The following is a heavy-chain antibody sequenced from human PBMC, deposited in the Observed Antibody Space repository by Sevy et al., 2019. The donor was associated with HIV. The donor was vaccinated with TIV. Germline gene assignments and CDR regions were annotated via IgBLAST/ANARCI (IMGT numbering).Heavy chain of an antibody. CDR2: INHSGST. CDR1: GGSFSGYY. Sequence: SETLSLTCAVYGGSFSGYYWSWIRQPPGKGLEWIGEINHSGSTNYNPSLKSRVTISVDTSKNQFSLKLSSVTAADTAGYYCARGRLRPTAEAAPGLPRRGEYYFDYWGQGTLVTVSS. V-gene: IGHV4-34*01. CDR3: ARGRLRPTAEAAPGLPRRGEYYFDY. D-gene: IGHD6-6*01. J-gene: IGHJ4*02.